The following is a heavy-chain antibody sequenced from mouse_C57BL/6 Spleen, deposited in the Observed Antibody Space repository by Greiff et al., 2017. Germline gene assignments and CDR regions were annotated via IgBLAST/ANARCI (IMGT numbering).Heavy chain of an antibody. D-gene: IGHD2-3*01. CDR3: AREDGAY. Sequence: EVQVVESGGGLVKPGGSLKLSCAASGFTFSSYAMSWVRQTPEKRLEWVATISDGGSYTYYPDNVKGRFTISRDNAKNNLYLQMSHLKSEDTAMYYCAREDGAYWGQGTLVTVSA. V-gene: IGHV5-4*01. J-gene: IGHJ3*01. CDR1: GFTFSSYA. CDR2: ISDGGSYT.